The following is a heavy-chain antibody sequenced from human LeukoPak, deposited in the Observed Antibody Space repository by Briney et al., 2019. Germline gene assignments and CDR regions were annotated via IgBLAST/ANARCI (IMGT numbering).Heavy chain of an antibody. J-gene: IGHJ4*02. CDR1: GFTFSSYG. V-gene: IGHV3-30*18. CDR3: AKMGAAREFDY. CDR2: ISYDGSNK. Sequence: GGSLRLSCAASGFTFSSYGMHWVRQAPGKGLEWVAVISYDGSNKYYADSVKGRFTISRDNSKNTLYLQMNSLRAEDTAVYYCAKMGAAREFDYWGQGTLVTVSS. D-gene: IGHD6-6*01.